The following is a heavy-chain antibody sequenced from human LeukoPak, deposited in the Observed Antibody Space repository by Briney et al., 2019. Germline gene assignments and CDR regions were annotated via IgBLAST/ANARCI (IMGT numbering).Heavy chain of an antibody. CDR3: ARATLRDELDY. V-gene: IGHV4-34*01. J-gene: IGHJ4*02. CDR1: GGSFSGYY. Sequence: SETLSLTCAVYGGSFSGYYWSWIRQPPGKGLEWIGEINHSGSTNYNPSLKSRVTISVDTSKNQFSLKLSSVTAADTAVYYCARATLRDELDYWGQGTLVTVSS. CDR2: INHSGST.